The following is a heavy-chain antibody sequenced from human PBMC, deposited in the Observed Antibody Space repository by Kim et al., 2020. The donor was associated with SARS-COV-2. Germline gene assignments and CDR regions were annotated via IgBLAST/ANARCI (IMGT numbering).Heavy chain of an antibody. V-gene: IGHV3-9*01. CDR2: ISRNSGSV. J-gene: IGHJ4*02. Sequence: GGSLRLSCAASGFNFNSKGMHWVRQAPGKGLEWVSGISRNSGSVGYADSVKGRFAISRDNAKNTLYLQMNSLKTEDTAFYYCARDFERGDDFWSGFGLWGRGTLDTVSS. D-gene: IGHD3-3*01. CDR1: GFNFNSKG. CDR3: ARDFERGDDFWSGFGL.